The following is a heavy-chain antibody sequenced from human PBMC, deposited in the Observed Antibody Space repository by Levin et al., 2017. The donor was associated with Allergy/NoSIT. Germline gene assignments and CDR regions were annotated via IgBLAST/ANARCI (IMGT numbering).Heavy chain of an antibody. CDR1: GFTFSSYS. D-gene: IGHD6-19*01. V-gene: IGHV3-21*01. J-gene: IGHJ4*02. CDR3: AISRCRAVAGSGCYS. Sequence: GGSLRLSCAASGFTFSSYSMNWVRQAPGKGLEWVSSISSSSSYIYYADSVKGRFTISRDNAKNSLYLQMNSLRAEDTAVYYCAISRCRAVAGSGCYSWGQGTLVTVSS. CDR2: ISSSSSYI.